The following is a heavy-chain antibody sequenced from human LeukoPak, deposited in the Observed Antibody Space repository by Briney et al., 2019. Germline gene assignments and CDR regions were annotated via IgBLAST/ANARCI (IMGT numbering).Heavy chain of an antibody. J-gene: IGHJ3*02. CDR3: ARNYKYYYGSKVLAFDI. CDR2: IYYSGST. V-gene: IGHV4-59*01. Sequence: SETLSLTCTVSGGSISSYYWSWIRQPPGKGLEWIGYIYYSGSTNYNPSLKSRVTISVDTSKNQFSLKLSSVTAADTAVYYCARNYKYYYGSKVLAFDIWGQGTMVTVSS. D-gene: IGHD3-10*01. CDR1: GGSISSYY.